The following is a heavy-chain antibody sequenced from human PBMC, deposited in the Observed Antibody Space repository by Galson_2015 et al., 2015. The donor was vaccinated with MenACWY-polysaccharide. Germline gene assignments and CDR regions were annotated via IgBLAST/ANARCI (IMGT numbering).Heavy chain of an antibody. J-gene: IGHJ4*02. D-gene: IGHD3-22*01. Sequence: QSGAEVKKPGESLQISCKGSGYTFTNYWIGWVRQVPGKGLEWMGIIWPGDSDTRYSPSFQGQVTMSVDRSIGTAYLQWSSLKASDTAMYYCARHLSYEGSGFYYLADYWGQGTLVAVSS. CDR3: ARHLSYEGSGFYYLADY. CDR2: IWPGDSDT. V-gene: IGHV5-51*01. CDR1: GYTFTNYW.